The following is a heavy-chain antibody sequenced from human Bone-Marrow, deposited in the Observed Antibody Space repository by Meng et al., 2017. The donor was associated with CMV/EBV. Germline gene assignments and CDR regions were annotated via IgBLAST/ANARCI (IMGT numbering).Heavy chain of an antibody. CDR2: IYYSGST. J-gene: IGHJ4*02. CDR3: ARRSDFWSGYWENYFDY. CDR1: GGSISSYY. V-gene: IGHV4-59*01. D-gene: IGHD3-3*01. Sequence: SETLSLTCTVSGGSISSYYWSWIRQPPGKGLEWIGYIYYSGSTNYNPSLKSRVTISVDTSKNQFSLKLSSVTAADTAVYHCARRSDFWSGYWENYFDYWGQGTLVTVSS.